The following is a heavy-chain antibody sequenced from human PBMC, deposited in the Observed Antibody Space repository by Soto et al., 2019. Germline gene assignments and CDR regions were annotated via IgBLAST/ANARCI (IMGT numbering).Heavy chain of an antibody. V-gene: IGHV1-18*04. J-gene: IGHJ4*02. D-gene: IGHD3-10*01. CDR3: ARVRLSLFDY. CDR1: GYTFTSYG. Sequence: ASVKVSFKASGYTFTSYGITWVRQAPGQGLEWMGWISAHNGDTTYAQKFQGGVTMTTDTSTRTAYMELRSLRSDDTAVYFCARVRLSLFDYWGQGTLVTVSS. CDR2: ISAHNGDT.